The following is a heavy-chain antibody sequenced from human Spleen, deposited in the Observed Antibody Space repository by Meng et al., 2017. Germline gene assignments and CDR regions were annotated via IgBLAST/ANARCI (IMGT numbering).Heavy chain of an antibody. CDR3: ARVLGVITADWYFDL. CDR2: IIPIFGTA. Sequence: SVKVSCKASGGTFSSYAISWVRQAPGQGLEWMGGIIPIFGTANYTQKFQGRVTITADKSTSTAYMELSSLRSEDTAVYYCARVLGVITADWYFDLWGRGTLVTVSS. D-gene: IGHD3-22*01. J-gene: IGHJ2*01. CDR1: GGTFSSYA. V-gene: IGHV1-69*06.